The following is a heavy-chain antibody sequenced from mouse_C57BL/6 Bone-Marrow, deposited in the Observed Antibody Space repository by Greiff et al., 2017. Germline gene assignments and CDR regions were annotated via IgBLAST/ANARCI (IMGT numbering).Heavy chain of an antibody. CDR1: GYAFSSYW. J-gene: IGHJ1*03. D-gene: IGHD1-1*01. V-gene: IGHV1-80*01. CDR3: ARLNLLDYYGSNPVWYFDV. CDR2: IYPGDGDT. Sequence: QVQLQQSGAELVKPGASVKISCKASGYAFSSYWMNWVKQRPGKGLEWIGQIYPGDGDTNYNGKFKGKATLTADKSSSTAYMQLSSLTSEDCAVDFCARLNLLDYYGSNPVWYFDVWGTGTTVTVSS.